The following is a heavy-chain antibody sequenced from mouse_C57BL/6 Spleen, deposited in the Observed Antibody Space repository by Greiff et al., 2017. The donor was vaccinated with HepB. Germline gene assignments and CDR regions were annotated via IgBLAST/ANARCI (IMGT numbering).Heavy chain of an antibody. CDR2: IDPETGGT. D-gene: IGHD2-4*01. V-gene: IGHV1-15*01. CDR3: TRYLDDYVPAY. Sequence: VKLMESGAELVRPGASVTLSCKASGYTFTDYEMHWVKQTPVHGLEWIGAIDPETGGTAYNQKFTGKAILTADKSSSTAYMELRSLTSEDSAVYYCTRYLDDYVPAYWGQGTLVTVSA. CDR1: GYTFTDYE. J-gene: IGHJ3*01.